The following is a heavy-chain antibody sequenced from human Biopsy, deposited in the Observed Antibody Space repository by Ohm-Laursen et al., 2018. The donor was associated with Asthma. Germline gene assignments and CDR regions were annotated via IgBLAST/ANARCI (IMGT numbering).Heavy chain of an antibody. CDR3: VRDGTDDAFDI. Sequence: SLRLSRAASGFTVSRDHMFWVRQAPGKGLEWVSRVKGDGRRTSYADSVKGRFTISRDNAKNTLYLQMNSLREEDTAVYYCVRDGTDDAFDIWGQGTVVSVSS. CDR2: VKGDGRRT. CDR1: GFTVSRDH. D-gene: IGHD1-1*01. V-gene: IGHV3-74*01. J-gene: IGHJ3*02.